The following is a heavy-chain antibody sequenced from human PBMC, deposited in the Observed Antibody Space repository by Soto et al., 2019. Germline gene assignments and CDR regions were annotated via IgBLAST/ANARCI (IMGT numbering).Heavy chain of an antibody. J-gene: IGHJ4*02. CDR2: INHSGST. CDR3: ARAPRYYYDSSGRPASDY. Sequence: QVQLQQWGAGLLKPSETLSLTCAVYGGSFSGYYWSWIRQPPGKGLEWIGEINHSGSTNYNPSLKSRVPISVDTSKNQFSLKLSSVTAAATAVYYCARAPRYYYDSSGRPASDYWGQGTLVTVSS. D-gene: IGHD3-22*01. V-gene: IGHV4-34*01. CDR1: GGSFSGYY.